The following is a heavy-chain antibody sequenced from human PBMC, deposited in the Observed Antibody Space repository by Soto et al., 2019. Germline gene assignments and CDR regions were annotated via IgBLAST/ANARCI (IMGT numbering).Heavy chain of an antibody. J-gene: IGHJ4*02. CDR2: TRNKANSYTT. CDR3: AREASTTRYYISAFDC. Sequence: EVQLVESGGGLVQPGGSLRLSCATAGFTFSDHFMDWVRQAPGKGLEWVGRTRNKANSYTTEYAASVEGRFTISRDDSKSSRYLQMNGLKTDDTAVYYCAREASTTRYYISAFDCWGQGTLVTVSS. D-gene: IGHD3-9*01. CDR1: GFTFSDHF. V-gene: IGHV3-72*01.